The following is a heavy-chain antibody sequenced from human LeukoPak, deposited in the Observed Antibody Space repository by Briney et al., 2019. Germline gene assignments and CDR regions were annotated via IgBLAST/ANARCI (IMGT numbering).Heavy chain of an antibody. CDR1: GYTFTGYY. Sequence: GASVKVSCKASGYTFTGYYMHWVRQAPGQGLEWMGWINPNSGGTNYAQKFQGRVTMTRDTSISTAYMELSRLRSDDTAVYYCARSGATVTTISSYFDYWGQGTLVTVSS. D-gene: IGHD4-17*01. J-gene: IGHJ4*02. CDR2: INPNSGGT. CDR3: ARSGATVTTISSYFDY. V-gene: IGHV1-2*02.